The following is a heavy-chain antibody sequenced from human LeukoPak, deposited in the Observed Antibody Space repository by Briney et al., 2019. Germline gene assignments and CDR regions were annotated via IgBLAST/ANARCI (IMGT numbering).Heavy chain of an antibody. Sequence: GGSLRLSCKASGFTFSTYSMNWVRQAPGKRLEWVSYIRSSGSPRYYADSVKGRFTISRDDAKSSLYLQMDNLRDEDTAVYYCARRLMVRGVLHFYHYYGLDVWGQGTTVTVSS. CDR1: GFTFSTYS. V-gene: IGHV3-48*02. J-gene: IGHJ6*02. CDR3: ARRLMVRGVLHFYHYYGLDV. CDR2: IRSSGSPR. D-gene: IGHD3-10*01.